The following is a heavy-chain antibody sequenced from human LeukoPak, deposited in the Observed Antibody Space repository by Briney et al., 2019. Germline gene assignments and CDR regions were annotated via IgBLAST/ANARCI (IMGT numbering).Heavy chain of an antibody. D-gene: IGHD3-10*01. CDR3: ARVWSIDSNY. V-gene: IGHV3-30*04. CDR1: GFTFSSYA. J-gene: IGHJ4*02. CDR2: ISYDGSNK. Sequence: GGSLRLSCAASGFTFSSYAMHWVRQAPGKGLEWVAVISYDGSNKYYADSVKGRFTISRGNAKNSLYLQMNSLRAEDTAVYYCARVWSIDSNYWGQGTLVTVSS.